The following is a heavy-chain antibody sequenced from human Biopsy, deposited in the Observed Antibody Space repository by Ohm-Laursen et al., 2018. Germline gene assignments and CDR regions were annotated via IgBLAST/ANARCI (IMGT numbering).Heavy chain of an antibody. V-gene: IGHV6-1*01. Sequence: QTLPLTCAISGDSVSSNRAAWNWIRQSPSRGLEWLGRTFYRAKWYTDFAVSVKSRITLTPDPSTNQFSLQLNSVTPDDTAVYYCARSGSDSLNYYFDFWSQGTLVTVSS. CDR2: TFYRAKWYT. CDR1: GDSVSSNRAA. CDR3: ARSGSDSLNYYFDF. D-gene: IGHD2-21*02. J-gene: IGHJ4*02.